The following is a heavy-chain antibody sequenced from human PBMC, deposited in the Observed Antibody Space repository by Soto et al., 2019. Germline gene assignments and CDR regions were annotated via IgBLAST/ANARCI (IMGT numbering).Heavy chain of an antibody. CDR3: AKAREGYSYGYYFDY. V-gene: IGHV3-30*18. Sequence: QVQLVESGGGVVQPGRSLRLSCAASGFTFSSYGMHWVRQAPGKGLEWVAVISYDGSNKYYADSVKGRFTISRDNSKNTLYLQMYSLRAEDTAVYYCAKAREGYSYGYYFDYWGQGTVVTVSS. CDR2: ISYDGSNK. D-gene: IGHD5-18*01. J-gene: IGHJ4*02. CDR1: GFTFSSYG.